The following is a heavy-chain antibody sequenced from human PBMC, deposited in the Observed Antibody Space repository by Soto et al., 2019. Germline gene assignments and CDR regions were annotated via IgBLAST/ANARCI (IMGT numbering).Heavy chain of an antibody. Sequence: SETLSLTCTVSGGSISGSTDYWSWIRQPPGRGLEWIGYIYYNGRSNSNPSLKSRISMSVDTSKNQFSLRLRSVTAADTALYYCARDASRRWFESWALGTLVTFSS. V-gene: IGHV4-61*01. D-gene: IGHD6-13*01. CDR1: GGSISGSTDY. CDR3: ARDASRRWFES. J-gene: IGHJ5*01. CDR2: IYYNGRS.